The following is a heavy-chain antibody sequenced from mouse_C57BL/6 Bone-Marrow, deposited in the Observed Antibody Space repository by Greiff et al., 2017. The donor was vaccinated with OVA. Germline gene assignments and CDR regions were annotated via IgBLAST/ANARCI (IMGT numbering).Heavy chain of an antibody. J-gene: IGHJ1*03. CDR1: GFSLTSYC. D-gene: IGHD2-4*01. Sequence: VQGVESGPGLVQPSQSLSITCTVSGFSLTSYCVHWVRQSPGKGLEWLGVIWRGGSTDYNAAFMSRLSINKDNSKSQVFFKMNSLQADDTAIYYCAKNPDDYDGDWYFEVWGTGTTVTASS. V-gene: IGHV2-5*01. CDR2: IWRGGST. CDR3: AKNPDDYDGDWYFEV.